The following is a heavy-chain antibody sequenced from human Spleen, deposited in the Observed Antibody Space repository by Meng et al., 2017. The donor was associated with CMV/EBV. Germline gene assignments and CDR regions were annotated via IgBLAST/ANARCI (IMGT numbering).Heavy chain of an antibody. CDR3: ARNRPHTTRWFGESNINWFDP. CDR1: YI. D-gene: IGHD3-10*01. Sequence: YIWSWIRQSQEKGLEWIGDISHSGRTNYNPSLMSRVTISVDTSSNQFFLKVTSVTAADTAVYYCARNRPHTTRWFGESNINWFDPWGQGTLVTVSS. J-gene: IGHJ5*02. V-gene: IGHV4-34*01. CDR2: ISHSGRT.